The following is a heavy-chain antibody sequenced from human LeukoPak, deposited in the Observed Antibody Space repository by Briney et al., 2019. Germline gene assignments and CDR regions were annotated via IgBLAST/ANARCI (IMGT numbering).Heavy chain of an antibody. CDR1: RFTFSTYW. CDR2: IKQDGSEK. Sequence: PGGSLRLSCAASRFTFSTYWMSWVRQAPGKGLEWVANIKQDGSEKYYVDSVKGRFTISRDNAKNSLYLQMNSLRAEDTAVYYCAKKGYAGSGTYSYYFDYWGQGTLVTVSS. J-gene: IGHJ4*02. CDR3: AKKGYAGSGTYSYYFDY. V-gene: IGHV3-7*03. D-gene: IGHD3-10*01.